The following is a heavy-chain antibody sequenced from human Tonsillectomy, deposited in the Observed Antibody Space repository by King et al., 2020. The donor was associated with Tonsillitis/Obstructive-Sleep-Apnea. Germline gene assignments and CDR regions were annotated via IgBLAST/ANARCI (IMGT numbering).Heavy chain of an antibody. Sequence: QLVQSGGGLVQPGRSLRLSCAASGFTFDDYAMHWVRQAPGKGLEWVSGISWYSGSIGYADSVKGRFTISRDNAKNSLYLQMNSLRAEDTALYYCAKSWDYDSIGYYYSAASFCYWGQGSLVTVSS. CDR3: AKSWDYDSIGYYYSAASFCY. J-gene: IGHJ4*02. CDR2: ISWYSGSI. CDR1: GFTFDDYA. V-gene: IGHV3-9*01. D-gene: IGHD3-22*01.